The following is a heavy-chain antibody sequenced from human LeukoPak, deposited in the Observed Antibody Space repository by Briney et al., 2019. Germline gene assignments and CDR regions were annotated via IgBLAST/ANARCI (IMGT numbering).Heavy chain of an antibody. Sequence: ASVKVSCKASGYTFTGYYIHWVRQAPGQGLECLGWINPSSGGTNYARKFQGRVTMASDTSISTAYMELSSLRSDDTAVYYCARAGGGSPFDSWGQGTLVTVSS. CDR3: ARAGGGSPFDS. CDR1: GYTFTGYY. D-gene: IGHD3-16*01. CDR2: INPSSGGT. V-gene: IGHV1-2*02. J-gene: IGHJ4*02.